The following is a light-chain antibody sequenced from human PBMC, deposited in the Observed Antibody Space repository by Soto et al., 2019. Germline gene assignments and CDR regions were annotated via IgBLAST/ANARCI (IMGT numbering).Light chain of an antibody. CDR3: QHYGDSSWT. J-gene: IGKJ1*01. CDR1: RGVSDTL. V-gene: IGKV3-20*01. Sequence: EIVLTQSPGTLSLSAGERATLSCRADRGVSDTLLTWFQQKPGQAPRLLIFGTSNRAPGIPDRFSGSGSGTDFTLTISRLEPDDFAVYYCQHYGDSSWTFGQGTKVDIK. CDR2: GTS.